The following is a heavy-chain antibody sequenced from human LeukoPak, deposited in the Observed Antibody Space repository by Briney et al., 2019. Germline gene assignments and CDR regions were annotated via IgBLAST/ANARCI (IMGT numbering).Heavy chain of an antibody. Sequence: GGSLRLSCAASGFTFSSYSMNWVRQAPGKGLEWVSSISSSSSYIYYADSVKSRFTISRDNAKNSLYLQMNSLRAEDTAVYYCARDVRQRGFDYWGQGTLVTVSS. J-gene: IGHJ4*02. V-gene: IGHV3-21*01. CDR1: GFTFSSYS. D-gene: IGHD6-25*01. CDR3: ARDVRQRGFDY. CDR2: ISSSSSYI.